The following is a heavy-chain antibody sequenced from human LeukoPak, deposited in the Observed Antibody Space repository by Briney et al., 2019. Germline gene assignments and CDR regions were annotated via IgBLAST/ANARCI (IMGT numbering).Heavy chain of an antibody. J-gene: IGHJ4*02. CDR1: GFMFTKYG. CDR3: ARGYNWNPVDY. D-gene: IGHD1-20*01. CDR2: ISGYNGDT. V-gene: IGHV1-18*01. Sequence: GASVKVSCKASGFMFTKYGISWVRQAPGQGLEWVGWISGYNGDTNYAQKLQGRVTMTTDTSTSTAYMELRSLRSDDTAVYYCARGYNWNPVDYWGQGTLVTVSS.